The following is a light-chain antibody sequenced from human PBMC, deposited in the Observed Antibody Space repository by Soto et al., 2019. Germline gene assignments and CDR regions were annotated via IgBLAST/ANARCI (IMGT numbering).Light chain of an antibody. CDR2: SDD. Sequence: QSVLTQPPSASGTPGQTVTISCSGSSSNIGSNSVNWYQQLPGAAPSLLIYSDDQRPSGVPDRFSGSKSDTSASLAITGLQIDDEADYYCQSYDTGLTGHVLFGGGTKLTVL. CDR3: QSYDTGLTGHVL. V-gene: IGLV1-44*01. J-gene: IGLJ2*01. CDR1: SSNIGSNS.